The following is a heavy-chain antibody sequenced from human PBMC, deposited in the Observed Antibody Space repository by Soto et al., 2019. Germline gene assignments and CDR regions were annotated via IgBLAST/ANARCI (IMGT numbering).Heavy chain of an antibody. CDR3: AKDLQPGDHYYYYGMDV. CDR2: ISGSGGST. D-gene: IGHD7-27*01. Sequence: GGSLRLSCAASGFTFSSYAMSWVRQAPGKGLEWVSAISGSGGSTYYADSVKGRFTISRDNSKNTLYLQMNSLRAEDKAVYYCAKDLQPGDHYYYYGMDVWGQGTTVTVSS. J-gene: IGHJ6*02. V-gene: IGHV3-23*01. CDR1: GFTFSSYA.